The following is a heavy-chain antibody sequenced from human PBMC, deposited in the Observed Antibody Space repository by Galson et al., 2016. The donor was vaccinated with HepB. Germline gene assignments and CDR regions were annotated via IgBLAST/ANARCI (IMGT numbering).Heavy chain of an antibody. CDR3: ARFGGSLGMDV. V-gene: IGHV3-33*08. Sequence: SLRLSCAVSGLTFSEYWMTWVRQAPGKGLEWVALIWYDGSNKHYADSVKGRFTISRDNSKNTLYLQMNSLTAEDTAVYYCARFGGSLGMDVWGQGTTVTVSS. CDR1: GLTFSEYW. CDR2: IWYDGSNK. J-gene: IGHJ6*02. D-gene: IGHD2-15*01.